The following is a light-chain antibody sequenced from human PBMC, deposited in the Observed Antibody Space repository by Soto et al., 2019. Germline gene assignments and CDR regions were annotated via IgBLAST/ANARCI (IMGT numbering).Light chain of an antibody. Sequence: DIQMTQSPSTLSGSVGDRVTITCRASQSISSYLNWYQQKPGKAPKLLIYAASSLQSGVPSRFSGSGSGTDFTLTISSLQPEDFATYYCQQSYSTSRFGQGTKVDIK. CDR2: AAS. CDR3: QQSYSTSR. CDR1: QSISSY. J-gene: IGKJ1*01. V-gene: IGKV1-39*01.